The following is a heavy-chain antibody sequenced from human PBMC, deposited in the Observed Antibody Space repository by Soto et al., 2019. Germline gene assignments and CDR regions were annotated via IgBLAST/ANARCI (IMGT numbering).Heavy chain of an antibody. Sequence: SETLSLTCTVSGGSISSSSYYWGWIRQPPGKGLEWIGSIYYSGSTYYNPSLKSRVTISVDTSKNQFSLNLSSVTAADTAVYYCARQGPEAFDIWGQGTMVTVSS. CDR3: ARQGPEAFDI. CDR2: IYYSGST. J-gene: IGHJ3*02. CDR1: GGSISSSSYY. V-gene: IGHV4-39*01.